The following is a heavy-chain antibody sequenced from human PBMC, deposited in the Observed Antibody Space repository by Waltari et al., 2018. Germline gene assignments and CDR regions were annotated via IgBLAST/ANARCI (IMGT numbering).Heavy chain of an antibody. CDR1: GFSLSTSGVG. D-gene: IGHD6-13*01. V-gene: IGHV2-5*01. Sequence: QITLKESGPTLVKPTQTLTLTCTFSGFSLSTSGVGVGWIRQPPGKALEWLAIIYWNDDKRYSPSLKSRLTITKDTSKNQVVLTMTNMDPVDTDTYYCARLIAAAGYFDYWGQGTLVTVSS. J-gene: IGHJ4*02. CDR2: IYWNDDK. CDR3: ARLIAAAGYFDY.